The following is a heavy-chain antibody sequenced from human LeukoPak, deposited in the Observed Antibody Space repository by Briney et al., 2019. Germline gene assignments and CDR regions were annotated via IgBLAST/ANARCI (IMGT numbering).Heavy chain of an antibody. Sequence: PSETLSLTCAVYGGSLSDYFWSWTRQSPGEGLEWIGEINHSGSTKYNPSLKSRVTISVDTSKNQFSLRLSSVTAADTAVYYCAREGTTDSSTWYMSWFDPWGQGTLVTVSS. CDR1: GGSLSDYF. V-gene: IGHV4-34*01. CDR2: INHSGST. D-gene: IGHD6-13*01. CDR3: AREGTTDSSTWYMSWFDP. J-gene: IGHJ5*02.